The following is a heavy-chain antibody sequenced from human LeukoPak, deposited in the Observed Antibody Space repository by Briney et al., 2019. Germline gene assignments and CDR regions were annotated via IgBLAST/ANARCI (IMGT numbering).Heavy chain of an antibody. CDR1: GGSVSSCSYY. J-gene: IGHJ4*02. V-gene: IGHV4-61*01. D-gene: IGHD4-17*01. CDR2: IYYSGST. Sequence: PSETLSLTCTVSGGSVSSCSYYWSWIRQPPGKGLEWIGYIYYSGSTNYNPSLKSRVTISVDTSKNQFSLKLSSVTAADTAVYYCARSLYGDSTACYWGQGTLVTVSS. CDR3: ARSLYGDSTACY.